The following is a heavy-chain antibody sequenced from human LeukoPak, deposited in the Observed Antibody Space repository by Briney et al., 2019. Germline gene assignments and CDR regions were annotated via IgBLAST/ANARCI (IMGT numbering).Heavy chain of an antibody. CDR2: IRSTANGYAT. CDR1: GFTFSDSA. CDR3: TGNYYGSGSYADFDY. J-gene: IGHJ4*02. D-gene: IGHD3-10*01. V-gene: IGHV3-73*01. Sequence: GGSLRLSCAASGFTFSDSALHWVRQASGKGLEWVGRIRSTANGYATAYAASVKGRFTISRDDSKNTAYLQMDSLKTEDTAVYYCTGNYYGSGSYADFDYWGQGTLVTVSS.